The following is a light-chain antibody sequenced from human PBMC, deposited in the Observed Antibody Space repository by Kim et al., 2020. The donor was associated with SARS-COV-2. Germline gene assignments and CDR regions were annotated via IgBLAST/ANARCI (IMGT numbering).Light chain of an antibody. J-gene: IGLJ3*02. CDR2: VGTGGVVG. V-gene: IGLV9-49*01. CDR1: SGYSNSK. Sequence: SNLSSGYSNSKVDWYQQRPGKGPRFVMRVGTGGVVGSKGDGIPDRFSVLGSGLNRYLTIKNIQEEDESDYHCGADHGSGSNFVWVFGGGTQLTVL. CDR3: GADHGSGSNFVWV.